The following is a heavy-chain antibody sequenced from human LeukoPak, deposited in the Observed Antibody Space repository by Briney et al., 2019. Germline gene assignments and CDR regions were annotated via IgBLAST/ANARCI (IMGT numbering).Heavy chain of an antibody. CDR1: GYTFTNFY. CDR2: INPDTGGT. Sequence: ASVKVSCKASGYTFTNFYIHWVRQAPGQGLEWMGRINPDTGGTNFAQKFQDRVTVTRDPSISTAFLELSSLTSGDAAVYYCVTSFDYSDFYWGQGTLVIVS. CDR3: VTSFDYSDFY. D-gene: IGHD4-11*01. J-gene: IGHJ4*02. V-gene: IGHV1-2*06.